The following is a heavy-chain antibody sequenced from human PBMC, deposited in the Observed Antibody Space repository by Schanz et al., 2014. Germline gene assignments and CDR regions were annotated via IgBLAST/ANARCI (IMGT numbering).Heavy chain of an antibody. CDR1: GGSFSGYY. CDR2: INHGGST. CDR3: ARAARRTRVVPLYFDY. V-gene: IGHV4-34*01. D-gene: IGHD2-2*01. J-gene: IGHJ4*02. Sequence: QVQLQQWGAGLLKPSETLSLTCAVYGGSFSGYYWSWIRQPPGKGLEWIAEINHGGSTNYNPSLKSRVTISVDTSKNQFSLKLRSATAADTAVYYCARAARRTRVVPLYFDYWGQGTLVTVSS.